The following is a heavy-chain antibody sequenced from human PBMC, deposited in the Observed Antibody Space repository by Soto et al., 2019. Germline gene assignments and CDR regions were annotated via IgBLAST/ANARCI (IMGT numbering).Heavy chain of an antibody. Sequence: QVQLVQSGAEVKKPGSSVKVSCKASGGTFSSYAISWVRQAPGQGLEWMGGIIPIFGTADYAQKFQGRVTIIADESTSTAYMDLSSLRSEDTAVYYCARHLGGNHYYYGMDVWGQGTTVTVSS. CDR1: GGTFSSYA. D-gene: IGHD3-16*01. J-gene: IGHJ6*02. CDR3: ARHLGGNHYYYGMDV. V-gene: IGHV1-69*12. CDR2: IIPIFGTA.